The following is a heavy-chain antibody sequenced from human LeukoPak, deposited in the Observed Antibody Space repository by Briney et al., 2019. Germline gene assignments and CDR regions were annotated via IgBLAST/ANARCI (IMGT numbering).Heavy chain of an antibody. D-gene: IGHD6-19*01. CDR1: GFTFSSYW. CDR2: INSDGFSI. CDR3: ARAVAVAGTDA. V-gene: IGHV3-74*03. J-gene: IGHJ5*02. Sequence: GGSLRLSCAASGFTFSSYWMHWVRQAPGKGPVWLARINSDGFSISYADSVKGRFTISRDNAKNTLYLQMNTLRAEDTAMYYCARAVAVAGTDAWGQGTLVTVCS.